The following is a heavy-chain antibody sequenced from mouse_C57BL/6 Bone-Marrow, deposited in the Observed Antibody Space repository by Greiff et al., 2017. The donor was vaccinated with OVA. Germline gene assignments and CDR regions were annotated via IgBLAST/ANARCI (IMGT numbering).Heavy chain of an antibody. CDR2: INPNNGGT. CDR1: GYTFTDYY. J-gene: IGHJ2*01. V-gene: IGHV1-26*01. Sequence: EVKLMESGPELVKPGASVKISCKASGYTFTDYYMNWVKQSHGKSLEWIGDINPNNGGTSYNQKFKGKATLTVDKSSNTAYMELRSLTSEDAAVYYCARRCGSGYGYWGQGTTLTVSS. CDR3: ARRCGSGYGY. D-gene: IGHD3-2*02.